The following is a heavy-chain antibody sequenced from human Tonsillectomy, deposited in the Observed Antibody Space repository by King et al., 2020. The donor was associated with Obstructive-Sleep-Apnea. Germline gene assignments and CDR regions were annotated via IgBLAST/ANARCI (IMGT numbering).Heavy chain of an antibody. V-gene: IGHV3-30*18. D-gene: IGHD3/OR15-3a*01. J-gene: IGHJ4*02. CDR1: GFTVSTYV. CDR3: AKDFREHWTLDY. CDR2: IAFDGTIE. Sequence: QLVESGGVVVQPGRSLRLSCAAAGFTVSTYVMHWVRHAPGKVLGTAAGIAFDGTIENYGDSVKGRLTVSLDISKNTHFLQMNSLRAEDTAVYYCAKDFREHWTLDYWGQGTLVTVSS.